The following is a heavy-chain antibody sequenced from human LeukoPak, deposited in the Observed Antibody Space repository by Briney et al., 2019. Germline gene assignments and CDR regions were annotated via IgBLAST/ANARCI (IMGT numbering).Heavy chain of an antibody. CDR3: AKFAIVVVPAANYWFDP. J-gene: IGHJ5*02. CDR1: GFTFSSYA. Sequence: GGSLRLSCAASGFTFSSYAMSWVRQAPGKGLEWVSAISGSGGSTYYTDSVKGRFTISRDNSKNTLYLQMNSLRAEDTAVYYCAKFAIVVVPAANYWFDPWGQGTLVTVSS. D-gene: IGHD2-2*01. CDR2: ISGSGGST. V-gene: IGHV3-23*01.